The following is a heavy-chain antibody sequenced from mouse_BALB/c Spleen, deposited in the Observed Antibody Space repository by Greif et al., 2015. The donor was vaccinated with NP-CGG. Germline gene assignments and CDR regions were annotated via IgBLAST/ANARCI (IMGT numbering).Heavy chain of an antibody. V-gene: IGHV7-3*02. CDR2: IRNKANGYTT. D-gene: IGHD1-2*01. J-gene: IGHJ4*01. CDR3: ARASLLRLRGDAMDY. Sequence: EVMLVESGGGLVQPGGSLGLSCATSGFTFTDYYMSWVRQPPGKALEWLGFIRNKANGYTTEYSASVKGRFTISRDNSQSILYLQMNTLRAEDSATYYCARASLLRLRGDAMDYWGQGTSVTVSS. CDR1: GFTFTDYY.